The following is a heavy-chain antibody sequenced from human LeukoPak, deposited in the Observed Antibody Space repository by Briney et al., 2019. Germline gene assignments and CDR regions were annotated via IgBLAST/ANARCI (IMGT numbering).Heavy chain of an antibody. Sequence: SETLSLTCTVSGGSISSGGYYWSWIRQHPGKGLEWIGYIYYSGSTYYNPSLKSRVTISVDTSKNQFSLKLSSVTAADTAVYYCARANDSGSSLFFDYWGQGTLVTVSS. CDR3: ARANDSGSSLFFDY. CDR1: GGSISSGGYY. J-gene: IGHJ4*02. CDR2: IYYSGST. V-gene: IGHV4-31*03. D-gene: IGHD3-10*01.